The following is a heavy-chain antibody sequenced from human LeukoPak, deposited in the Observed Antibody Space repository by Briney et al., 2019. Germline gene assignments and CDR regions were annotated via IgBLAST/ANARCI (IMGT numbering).Heavy chain of an antibody. V-gene: IGHV4-59*01. CDR2: IYYSGST. Sequence: SETLSLTCTVSGGSISSYYWSWIRQPPGKGLEWIGYIYYSGSTNYNPSLKSRVTISVDTSKNQFSLKLSSVTAADTAVYYCARTYCSGGSCYSPGFDPWGQGTLVTVSS. CDR3: ARTYCSGGSCYSPGFDP. CDR1: GGSISSYY. D-gene: IGHD2-15*01. J-gene: IGHJ5*02.